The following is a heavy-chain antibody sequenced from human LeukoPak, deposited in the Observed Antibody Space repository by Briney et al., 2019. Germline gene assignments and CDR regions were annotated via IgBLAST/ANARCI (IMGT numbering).Heavy chain of an antibody. D-gene: IGHD3-22*01. CDR1: GYTFTSYG. CDR3: ARSTYYYDSSGYSDAFDI. J-gene: IGHJ3*02. V-gene: IGHV1-18*01. CDR2: ISGYNGNT. Sequence: ASVKVSCKASGYTFTSYGISWVRQAPGQGLEWMGWISGYNGNTNSAQKFQGRVTITTDESTSTAYMELSSLRSEDTAVYYCARSTYYYDSSGYSDAFDIWGQGTMVTVSS.